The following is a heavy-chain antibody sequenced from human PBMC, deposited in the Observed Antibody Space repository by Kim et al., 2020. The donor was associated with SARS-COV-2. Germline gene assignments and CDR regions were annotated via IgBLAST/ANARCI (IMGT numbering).Heavy chain of an antibody. CDR1: GFTFSSYA. J-gene: IGHJ4*02. CDR3: ARDPDNWNDAPFDY. V-gene: IGHV3-30-3*01. CDR2: ISYDGNNK. Sequence: GGSLRLSCAASGFTFSSYAMHWVRQAPGKGLEWVAVISYDGNNKYYADSVKGRFTISRDNSKNTLYLQMNSLRPEDTAVYYCARDPDNWNDAPFDYWGQGTLVTVSS. D-gene: IGHD1-1*01.